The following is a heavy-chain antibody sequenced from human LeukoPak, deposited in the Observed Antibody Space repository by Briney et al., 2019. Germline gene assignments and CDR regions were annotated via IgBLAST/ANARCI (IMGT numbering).Heavy chain of an antibody. CDR2: IIPILGIA. CDR1: GGTFSSYA. J-gene: IGHJ6*04. D-gene: IGHD2-2*01. V-gene: IGHV1-69*04. CDR3: AKARGLYCSSTSCYDCDV. Sequence: GASVKVSCKASGGTFSSYAISWVRQAPGQGLEWMGRIIPILGIANYAQKFQGRVTITADKSTSTAYMELSSLRSEDTAVYYCAKARGLYCSSTSCYDCDVWGKGTTVTVSS.